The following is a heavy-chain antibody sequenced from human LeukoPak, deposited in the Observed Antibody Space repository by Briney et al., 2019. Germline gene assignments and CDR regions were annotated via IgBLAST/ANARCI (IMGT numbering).Heavy chain of an antibody. Sequence: GGSLRLSCAASGFTFSSYSMNWVRQAPGKGLEWVSYISSSSSTIYYADSVKGRFTISRDNAKNSLYLQMNSLRAEDTAVYYCARDPELLWFGELSPYYYGMDVWGQGTTVTVSS. CDR2: ISSSSSTI. D-gene: IGHD3-10*01. CDR1: GFTFSSYS. J-gene: IGHJ6*02. V-gene: IGHV3-48*04. CDR3: ARDPELLWFGELSPYYYGMDV.